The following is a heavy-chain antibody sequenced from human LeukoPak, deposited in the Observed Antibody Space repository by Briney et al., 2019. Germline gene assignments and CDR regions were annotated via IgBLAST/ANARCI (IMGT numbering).Heavy chain of an antibody. CDR3: ARDRGTGYCDGGRCYSSWVD. CDR2: ISYDGSNK. Sequence: PGGSLRLSCAASGFTFSSYAMHWVRQAPGKGLEWVAVISYDGSNKYYADSVKGRFTISRDNSKNTLYLQMNSLRAEDTAVYYCARDRGTGYCDGGRCYSSWVDWGQGTLVTVSS. J-gene: IGHJ4*02. CDR1: GFTFSSYA. D-gene: IGHD2-15*01. V-gene: IGHV3-30-3*01.